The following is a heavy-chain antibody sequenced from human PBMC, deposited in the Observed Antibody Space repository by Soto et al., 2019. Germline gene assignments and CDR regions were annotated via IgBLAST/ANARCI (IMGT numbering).Heavy chain of an antibody. V-gene: IGHV4-59*08. CDR1: GGSISSYY. J-gene: IGHJ6*02. Sequence: SETLSLTCTVSGGSISSYYWSWIRQPPGKGLEWIGYIYYSGSTNYNPSLKSRVTISVDTSKNQFSLKLSSVTAADTAVYYCARLVWCGEYYGMDVWGQGTPVTVS. CDR3: ARLVWCGEYYGMDV. CDR2: IYYSGST. D-gene: IGHD2-21*01.